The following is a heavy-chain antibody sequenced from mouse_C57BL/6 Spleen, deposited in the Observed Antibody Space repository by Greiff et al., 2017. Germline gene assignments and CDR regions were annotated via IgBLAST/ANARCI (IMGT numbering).Heavy chain of an antibody. CDR3: ARLYDYDCVPLGFDY. D-gene: IGHD2-4*01. Sequence: DVMLVESGGGLVKPGGSLKLSCAASGFTFSDYGMHWVRQAPEKGLEWVAYISSGSSTIYYADTVKGRFTISRDNAKNTLFLQMTSLSSEDTAMYYCARLYDYDCVPLGFDYWGQGTTLTVSS. V-gene: IGHV5-17*01. CDR1: GFTFSDYG. CDR2: ISSGSSTI. J-gene: IGHJ2*01.